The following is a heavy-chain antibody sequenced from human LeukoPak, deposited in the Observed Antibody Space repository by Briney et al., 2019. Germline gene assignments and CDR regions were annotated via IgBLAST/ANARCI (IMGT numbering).Heavy chain of an antibody. CDR2: VSSIVGYI. CDR3: ARDPYSGGYGDYYYYYMDV. D-gene: IGHD1-26*01. CDR1: RFTFISDS. V-gene: IGHV3-21*01. J-gene: IGHJ6*03. Sequence: PGGSLRLSCAASRFTFISDSMNWVRQAPRKGGERGSPVSSIVGYIYYHDSVKGRFTISRDNAKNSLYLQINSLRAEDTAVYYCARDPYSGGYGDYYYYYMDVWGKGTTVTISS.